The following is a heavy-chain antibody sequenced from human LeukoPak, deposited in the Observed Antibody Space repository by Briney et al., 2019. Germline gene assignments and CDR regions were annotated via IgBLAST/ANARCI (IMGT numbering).Heavy chain of an antibody. J-gene: IGHJ4*02. V-gene: IGHV4-31*03. CDR1: GDSSRSGAYY. D-gene: IGHD3-3*01. Sequence: SETLSLTCTVSGDSSRSGAYYWSWIRQHPGKGLEWIGYIDYSGTTYYIPSLKSRTLISEDTSKTQFSLQLTSVTAADTALYFCAAWAVGSIFGVFEYWGQGTQVIVSS. CDR2: IDYSGTT. CDR3: AAWAVGSIFGVFEY.